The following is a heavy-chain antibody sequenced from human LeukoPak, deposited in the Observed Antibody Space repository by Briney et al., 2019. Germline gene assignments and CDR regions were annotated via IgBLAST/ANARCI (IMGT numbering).Heavy chain of an antibody. Sequence: GGSLRLSCAASGFTGSNNYMSWVRQAPGKGLEWVSAIHSSGGTYYADSVKGRFTISRDTSKNTLYLQINSLRVEDTAVYYCIVFGDSNHWGQGTLVTASS. CDR2: IHSSGGT. D-gene: IGHD4-17*01. V-gene: IGHV3-53*01. CDR1: GFTGSNNY. J-gene: IGHJ5*02. CDR3: IVFGDSNH.